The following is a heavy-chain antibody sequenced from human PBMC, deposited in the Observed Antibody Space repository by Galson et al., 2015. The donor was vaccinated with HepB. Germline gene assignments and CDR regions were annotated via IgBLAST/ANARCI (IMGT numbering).Heavy chain of an antibody. CDR1: GDSVSSNSAA. V-gene: IGHV6-1*01. Sequence: CAISGDSVSSNSAAWNWIRQSPSRGLEWLGRTYYRSKWYNGYAVSVKSRITINPDTSKNQFSLQLNSVTPEDTAVYYCARANNYYDSSGHLTPFDYWGQGTLVTVSS. D-gene: IGHD3-22*01. CDR2: TYYRSKWYN. CDR3: ARANNYYDSSGHLTPFDY. J-gene: IGHJ4*02.